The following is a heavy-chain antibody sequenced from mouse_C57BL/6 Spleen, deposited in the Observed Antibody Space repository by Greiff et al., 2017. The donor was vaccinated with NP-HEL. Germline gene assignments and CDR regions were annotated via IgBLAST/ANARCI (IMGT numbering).Heavy chain of an antibody. CDR1: GYTFTSYW. CDR3: ACLTTVVAFYAMDY. CDR2: INPSNGGT. D-gene: IGHD1-1*01. Sequence: QVQLQQSGTELVKPGASVKLSCKTSGYTFTSYWMHWVKQRPGQGLEWIGNINPSNGGTNYNEKFKSKATLTVDKSSSTAYMQLSSLTSEDSAVYYCACLTTVVAFYAMDYWGQGTSVTVSS. J-gene: IGHJ4*01. V-gene: IGHV1-53*01.